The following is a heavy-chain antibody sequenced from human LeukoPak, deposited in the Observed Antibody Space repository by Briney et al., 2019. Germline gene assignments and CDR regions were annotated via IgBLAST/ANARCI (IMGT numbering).Heavy chain of an antibody. Sequence: GGSLRLSCAASGFTFGTFGMHWVRQAPGKGLEWVGFISYDGSNKYYAESVKGRYIISRDNSKNTLYFQMNSLRAEDTAVYYCARDSQPYYYDSSGYGSWGQGTLVTVSS. V-gene: IGHV3-30*12. D-gene: IGHD3-22*01. J-gene: IGHJ4*02. CDR1: GFTFGTFG. CDR2: ISYDGSNK. CDR3: ARDSQPYYYDSSGYGS.